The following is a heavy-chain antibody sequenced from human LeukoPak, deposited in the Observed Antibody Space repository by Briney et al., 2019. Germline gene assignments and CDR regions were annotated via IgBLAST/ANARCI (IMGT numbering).Heavy chain of an antibody. CDR1: GFTFSSYW. Sequence: PGRSLRLSCAASGFTFSSYWMSWVRQAPGKGLEWVANIKQDGSEKYYVDSVKGRFTISRDNAKNSLYLQMNSLRAEDTAVYYCARVYDFWSGARFDYWGQGTLVTVSS. J-gene: IGHJ4*02. V-gene: IGHV3-7*01. CDR2: IKQDGSEK. D-gene: IGHD3-3*01. CDR3: ARVYDFWSGARFDY.